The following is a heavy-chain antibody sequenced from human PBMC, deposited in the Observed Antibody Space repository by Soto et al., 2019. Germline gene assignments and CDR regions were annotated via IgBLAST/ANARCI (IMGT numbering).Heavy chain of an antibody. J-gene: IGHJ6*03. CDR2: IYYSGST. CDR3: ARGILGGVLYMDV. CDR1: GGSISSSSYY. D-gene: IGHD3-10*01. Sequence: SETLSLTCTVSGGSISSSSYYWGWIRQPPGKGLEWIGGIYYSGSTYYNPSLKSRVTISVDTSKNQFSLKLSSVTAADTAVYYCARGILGGVLYMDVWGKGTTVTVSS. V-gene: IGHV4-39*01.